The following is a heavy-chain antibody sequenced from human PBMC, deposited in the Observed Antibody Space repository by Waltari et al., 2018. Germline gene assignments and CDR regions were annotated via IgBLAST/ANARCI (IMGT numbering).Heavy chain of an antibody. J-gene: IGHJ5*02. CDR2: GLSTGKT. V-gene: IGHV4-4*02. Sequence: WWSVFRQSPPRGLEWIRQGLSTGKTNYSPSFASRGTMSLDASKNQFSLKVTSVTAADTAVYYCARDRGRGLYLDAWGPGTLVTVSP. D-gene: IGHD2-15*01. CDR1: W. CDR3: ARDRGRGLYLDA.